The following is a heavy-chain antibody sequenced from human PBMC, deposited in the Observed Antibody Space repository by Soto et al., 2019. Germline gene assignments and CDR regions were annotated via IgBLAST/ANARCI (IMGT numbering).Heavy chain of an antibody. CDR2: INQDGSGK. D-gene: IGHD3-16*01. CDR1: IFTFRDSC. V-gene: IGHV3-7*01. CDR3: ASLGRHG. J-gene: IGHJ6*02. Sequence: LXLSCAASIFTFRDSCMDWGRQVPWKGPEWVANINQDGSGKNYVDSVKGRFTISRDNAKNTLYLQMNSLRAEDTAVYYCASLGRHGWGQGTTVTVSS.